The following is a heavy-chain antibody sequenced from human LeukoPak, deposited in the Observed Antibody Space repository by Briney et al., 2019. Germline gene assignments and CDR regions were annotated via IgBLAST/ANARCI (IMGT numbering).Heavy chain of an antibody. CDR1: GGSISSDY. CDR2: IYTSGST. CDR3: ARDVGDFWSSYYTDYYYYMDV. Sequence: SETLSLTCTVAGGSISSDYWSWIRQPAGKGLEWIGRIYTSGSTNYNPSLKSRVTMSVDTSKNQFSLKLSSVTAADTAVYYCARDVGDFWSSYYTDYYYYMDVWGKGTTVTVSS. V-gene: IGHV4-4*07. J-gene: IGHJ6*03. D-gene: IGHD3-3*01.